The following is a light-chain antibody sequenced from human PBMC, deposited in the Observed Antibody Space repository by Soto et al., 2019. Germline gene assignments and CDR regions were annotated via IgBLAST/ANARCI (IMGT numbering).Light chain of an antibody. CDR2: KAS. CDR1: QSISSW. J-gene: IGKJ4*01. CDR3: QQYVSYPLT. Sequence: DIQKTQSPSTLSASVGDRVTITCRAGQSISSWLAWYQQKPGKAPNLLIYKASTLESGVPSRFSGSGSGTEFTLTISSLHPDDSATYYCQQYVSYPLTFGGGTKVEIK. V-gene: IGKV1-5*03.